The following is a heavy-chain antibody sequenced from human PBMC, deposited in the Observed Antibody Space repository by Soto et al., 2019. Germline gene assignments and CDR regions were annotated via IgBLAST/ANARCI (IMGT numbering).Heavy chain of an antibody. J-gene: IGHJ6*02. CDR2: IIPIFGTA. CDR1: GGTFSSYA. CDR3: ARDGGSHFVSYGMDV. V-gene: IGHV1-69*13. D-gene: IGHD2-15*01. Sequence: GASVKVSCKASGGTFSSYAISWVRQAPGQGLEWMGGIIPIFGTANYAQKFQGRVTITADESTSTAYMELSSLRSEDTAVYYCARDGGSHFVSYGMDVWGQGTTVTVSS.